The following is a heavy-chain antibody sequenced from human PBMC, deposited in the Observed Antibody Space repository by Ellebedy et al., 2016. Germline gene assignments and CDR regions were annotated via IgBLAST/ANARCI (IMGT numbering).Heavy chain of an antibody. CDR2: IGRSGSSI. J-gene: IGHJ4*02. V-gene: IGHV3-11*04. CDR1: GFTFSDYY. Sequence: GGSLRLXCAASGFTFSDYYMTWIRQAPGKGLEWVSYIGRSGSSIYYADSVKGRFTISRDNAKNSLYLQMNSLRDEDTAVYYCARAREIPYSGSYLDYWGQGTLVTVSS. CDR3: ARAREIPYSGSYLDY. D-gene: IGHD1-26*01.